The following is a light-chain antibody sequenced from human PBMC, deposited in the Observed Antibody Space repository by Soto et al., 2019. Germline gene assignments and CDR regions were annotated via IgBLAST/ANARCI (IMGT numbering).Light chain of an antibody. CDR3: QQYNSYSGT. CDR1: QSISSW. V-gene: IGKV1-5*03. CDR2: KAS. J-gene: IGKJ1*01. Sequence: DIQMTQSPSTLSASVRDRVTITCRASQSISSWLALYQQKPGKAPKLLIYKASTLKSGVLSRFSGSGSGTEFTLTISSLQPDDFATYYCQQYNSYSGTFGQGTKVDI.